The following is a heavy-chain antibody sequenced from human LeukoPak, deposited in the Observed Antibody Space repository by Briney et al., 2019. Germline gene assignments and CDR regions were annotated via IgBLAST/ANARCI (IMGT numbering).Heavy chain of an antibody. Sequence: PSETLSLTCTVSGGSISSGSYYWSWIRQPAGKGLEWIGRIYTSGSTNYNPSLRSRVTISLDTSKNQFSLKLSSVTAADTAVYYCATFLSPRSVIAAADGWFDPWGQGTLVTVSS. J-gene: IGHJ5*02. CDR3: ATFLSPRSVIAAADGWFDP. CDR1: GGSISSGSYY. V-gene: IGHV4-61*02. D-gene: IGHD6-13*01. CDR2: IYTSGST.